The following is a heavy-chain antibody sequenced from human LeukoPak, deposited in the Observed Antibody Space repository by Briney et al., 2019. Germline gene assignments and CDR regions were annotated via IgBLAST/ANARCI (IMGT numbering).Heavy chain of an antibody. CDR3: ARHSGLRSPFDP. CDR2: IYSSGNT. J-gene: IGHJ5*02. CDR1: GGSISTTNYY. V-gene: IGHV4-39*01. Sequence: PSETLSLTCTVSGGSISTTNYYWGWIRQPPGRDLEWIGSIYSSGNTYYNPSLESRVTISVDTSKNQLSLKLTSATAADTSVYYCARHSGLRSPFDPWGQGALVTVSS. D-gene: IGHD3-3*01.